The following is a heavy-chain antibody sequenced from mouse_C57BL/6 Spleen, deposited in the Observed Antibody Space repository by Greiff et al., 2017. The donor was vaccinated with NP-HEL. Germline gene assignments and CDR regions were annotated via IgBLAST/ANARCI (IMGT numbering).Heavy chain of an antibody. CDR1: GYTFTSYW. V-gene: IGHV1-69*01. D-gene: IGHD2-5*01. Sequence: QVQLQQPGAELVMPGASVKLSCKASGYTFTSYWMHWVKQRPGQGLEWIGEIDPSDSYTNYNQQFKGKSTLTVDKSSSTAYMQLSSLTSEDSAVYYCARRNSNHWYFDVWGTGTTVTVSS. CDR3: ARRNSNHWYFDV. CDR2: IDPSDSYT. J-gene: IGHJ1*03.